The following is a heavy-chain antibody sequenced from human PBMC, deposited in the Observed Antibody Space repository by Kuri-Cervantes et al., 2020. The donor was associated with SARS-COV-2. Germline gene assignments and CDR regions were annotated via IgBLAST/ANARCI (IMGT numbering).Heavy chain of an antibody. V-gene: IGHV4-34*01. D-gene: IGHD3-10*01. CDR2: INYSGTT. Sequence: SQTLSLTCAVYGGSFSDNHWTWVRQPPGKGLEWIGEINYSGTTNYNPSLKSRVTMSVDTSKNQFSLNLNSVTAADTAVYYCARLRRHNNAWFVTGYYMDVWGKGTTVTVSS. J-gene: IGHJ6*03. CDR1: GGSFSDNH. CDR3: ARLRRHNNAWFVTGYYMDV.